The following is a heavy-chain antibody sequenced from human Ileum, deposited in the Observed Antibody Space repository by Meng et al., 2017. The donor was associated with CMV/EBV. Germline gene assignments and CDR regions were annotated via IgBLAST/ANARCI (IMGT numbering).Heavy chain of an antibody. CDR2: IWYDGSNK. CDR1: GFTFSTYG. D-gene: IGHD5-24*01. V-gene: IGHV3-33*06. Sequence: GESLKISCAASGFTFSTYGMPWVRQAPGKGLEWVAVIWYDGSNKYYADSVKGRFTISRDNSKNTLYLQMNSLRAEDTALYYCAKDHTERDAYNLTVDFWGQGTLVTVSS. J-gene: IGHJ4*02. CDR3: AKDHTERDAYNLTVDF.